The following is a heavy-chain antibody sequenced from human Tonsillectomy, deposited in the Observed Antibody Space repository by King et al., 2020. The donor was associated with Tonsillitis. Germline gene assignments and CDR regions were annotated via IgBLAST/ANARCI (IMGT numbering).Heavy chain of an antibody. CDR3: ARLPSSWYSYGMDV. Sequence: VQLQQWGAGLLKPSETLSLTCAVYGGSFSGYYWSWIRQPPGKGLEWIGEINHSGSTNYNPSLKSRVTISVDTSKNQFSLTLSSVTAADTAVYYCARLPSSWYSYGMDVWGQGTTVTVSS. J-gene: IGHJ6*02. CDR2: INHSGST. CDR1: GGSFSGYY. V-gene: IGHV4-34*01. D-gene: IGHD6-13*01.